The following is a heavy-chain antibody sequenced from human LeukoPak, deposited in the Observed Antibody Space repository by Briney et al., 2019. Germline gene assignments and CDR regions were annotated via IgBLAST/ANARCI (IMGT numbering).Heavy chain of an antibody. CDR1: GFTFSNHW. CDR2: ISGSGGST. J-gene: IGHJ4*02. D-gene: IGHD3-3*01. V-gene: IGHV3-23*01. Sequence: GGSLRLSCAASGFTFSNHWMHWVRQTPGKGLEWVSAISGSGGSTYYADSVKGRFTISRDNSKNTLYLQMNSLRAEDTAVYYCAKVQVNDFWTIFDYWGQGTLVTVSS. CDR3: AKVQVNDFWTIFDY.